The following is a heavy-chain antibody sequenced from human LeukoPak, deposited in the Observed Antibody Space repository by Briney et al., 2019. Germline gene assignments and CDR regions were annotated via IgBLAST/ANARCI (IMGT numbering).Heavy chain of an antibody. J-gene: IGHJ4*02. CDR1: GGSISSYY. CDR3: ASHITTRGYFDY. V-gene: IGHV4-59*01. CDR2: IYYSGST. D-gene: IGHD3-22*01. Sequence: SETLSLTCTVSGGSISSYYWSWIRQPPGKGLEWIGYIYYSGSTNYNPSLKSRVTISVDTSKNQFSLKLSSVTAADTAVYYCASHITTRGYFDYWGQGTLVTVSS.